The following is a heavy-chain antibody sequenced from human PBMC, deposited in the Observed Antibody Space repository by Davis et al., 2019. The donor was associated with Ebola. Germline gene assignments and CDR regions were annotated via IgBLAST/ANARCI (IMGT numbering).Heavy chain of an antibody. CDR2: IYYSGAT. D-gene: IGHD6-19*01. J-gene: IGHJ6*03. Sequence: PSETLSLTCTVSGGSINSNTFYWGWIRQSPGKGLEWIGRIYYSGATDYNASLKRRVTLSVDRSKNQFSLRLSSVSAADTAVYYCARLGYSSSFMDVWGTGTTVIVSS. V-gene: IGHV4-39*07. CDR1: GGSINSNTFY. CDR3: ARLGYSSSFMDV.